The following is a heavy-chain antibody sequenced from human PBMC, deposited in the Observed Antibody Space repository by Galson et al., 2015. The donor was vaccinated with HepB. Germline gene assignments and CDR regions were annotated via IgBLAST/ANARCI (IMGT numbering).Heavy chain of an antibody. CDR3: AKGRWLTRGFDY. CDR1: GYTFDDFA. V-gene: IGHV3-9*01. D-gene: IGHD3-10*01. Sequence: SLRLSCAASGYTFDDFAMHWVRQAPGKGLEWVSGISWNSNTIGYADSVKGRFTISRDNAMHFLYLQMNSLRVEDTALYYCAKGRWLTRGFDYWGQGTLVAVSS. J-gene: IGHJ4*02. CDR2: ISWNSNTI.